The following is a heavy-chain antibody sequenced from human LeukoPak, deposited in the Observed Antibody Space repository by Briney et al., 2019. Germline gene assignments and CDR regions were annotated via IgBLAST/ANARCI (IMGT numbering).Heavy chain of an antibody. D-gene: IGHD4-17*01. CDR3: ARRVQHGDSGQYYFDY. V-gene: IGHV3-66*04. J-gene: IGHJ4*02. CDR2: IYSGGST. CDR1: GFTVSSNY. Sequence: GGSLRLSCAASGFTVSSNYMSWVRQAPGKGLEWVSVIYSGGSTYYANSVKGRFTISRDNSKNTLYLQMNSLRAEDTAVYYCARRVQHGDSGQYYFDYWGQGTLVTVSS.